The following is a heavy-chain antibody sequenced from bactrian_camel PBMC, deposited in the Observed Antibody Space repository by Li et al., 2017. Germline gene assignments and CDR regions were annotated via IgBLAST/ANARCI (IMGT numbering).Heavy chain of an antibody. CDR2: LGDDGST. Sequence: HVQLVESGGGSVEAGGSLTLSCVVSGDHRMVAWFRQGQGPGTKREGVAGLGDDGSTSYAAFAEGRFTISKDRAKNTLHLQMNSLKPEDTAMYYCAVDSRQPLEIAREEGAFRYWGQGTQVTVS. D-gene: IGHD6*01. CDR3: AVDSRQPLEIAREEGAFRY. J-gene: IGHJ6*01. CDR1: GDHRMVA. V-gene: IGHV3S55*01.